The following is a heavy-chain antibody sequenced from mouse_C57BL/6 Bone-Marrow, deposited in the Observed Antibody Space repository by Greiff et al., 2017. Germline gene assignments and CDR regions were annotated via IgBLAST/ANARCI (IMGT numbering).Heavy chain of an antibody. D-gene: IGHD4-1*01. CDR1: GFTFSSYA. CDR2: ISDGGSYT. J-gene: IGHJ2*01. CDR3: ARDRWDGYYCDY. V-gene: IGHV5-4*01. Sequence: EVKVVESGGGLVKPGGSLKLSCAASGFTFSSYAMSWVRQTPEKRLEWVATISDGGSYTYYPDNVKGRFTISRDNAKNNLYLQMSHLKSEDTAMYYCARDRWDGYYCDYWGQGTTLTVSS.